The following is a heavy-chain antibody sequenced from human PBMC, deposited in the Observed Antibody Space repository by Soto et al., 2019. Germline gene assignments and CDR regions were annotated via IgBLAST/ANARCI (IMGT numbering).Heavy chain of an antibody. J-gene: IGHJ4*02. CDR3: AREVVPAAMGFGY. CDR2: INAGNGNT. Sequence: QVQLVQSGAEVKKPGASVKVSCKASGYTFTSYAMHWVRQAPGQRLEWMGWINAGNGNTKYSQKFQGRVTITRDTYASTAYRELSSLRSEDTAVYYCAREVVPAAMGFGYWGQGTLVTVSS. V-gene: IGHV1-3*01. D-gene: IGHD2-2*01. CDR1: GYTFTSYA.